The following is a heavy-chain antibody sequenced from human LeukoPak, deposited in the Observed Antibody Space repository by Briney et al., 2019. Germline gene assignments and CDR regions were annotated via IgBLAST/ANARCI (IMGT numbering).Heavy chain of an antibody. V-gene: IGHV3-30*02. CDR3: AKRATITATGPYYYYHMDA. CDR1: GFSFSDYG. D-gene: IGHD5-24*01. J-gene: IGHJ6*04. Sequence: PGGSLRLSYAASGFSFSDYGMHWVRQSPGKGLEWVAFIRYNGHDKYYADSVRGRFTISRDNSQKTLYLQMNSLRSEDTATYFCAKRATITATGPYYYYHMDAWGKGTTVTVSS. CDR2: IRYNGHDK.